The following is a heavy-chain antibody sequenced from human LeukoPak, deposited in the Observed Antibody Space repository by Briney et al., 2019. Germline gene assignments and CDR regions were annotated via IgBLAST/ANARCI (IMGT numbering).Heavy chain of an antibody. Sequence: ASVKVSCKASGYTFTSYGISWVRQAPGQGLEWMGWISAYNGNTNYAQKLQGRVTMTTDTSTSTAYMELRSLRSDDTAVYYCARDRSYYDILTGYFSVGKKNSYYYYGMDVWGQGTTVTDSS. CDR3: ARDRSYYDILTGYFSVGKKNSYYYYGMDV. J-gene: IGHJ6*02. CDR2: ISAYNGNT. V-gene: IGHV1-18*01. CDR1: GYTFTSYG. D-gene: IGHD3-9*01.